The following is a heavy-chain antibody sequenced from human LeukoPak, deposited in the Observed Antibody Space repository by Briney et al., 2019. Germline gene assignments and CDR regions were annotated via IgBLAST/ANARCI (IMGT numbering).Heavy chain of an antibody. J-gene: IGHJ4*02. CDR1: GGSFTNYF. CDR3: ARNSPYFDF. D-gene: IGHD4-23*01. CDR2: INHSGST. V-gene: IGHV4-34*01. Sequence: SETLSLTCAVYGGSFTNYFWTWIRQPPGKGLEWIGEINHSGSTNYNPSLRSRITISIDMSKNQFSLKLTSVTAADTAIYYCARNSPYFDFWGQGNVVTVSS.